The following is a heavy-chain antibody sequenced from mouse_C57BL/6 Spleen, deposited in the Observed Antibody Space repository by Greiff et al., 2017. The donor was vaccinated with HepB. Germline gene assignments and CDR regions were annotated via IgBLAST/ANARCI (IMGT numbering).Heavy chain of an antibody. CDR2: IDSEDGDT. Sequence: VQLQQSGAELVRPGASVKLSCTASGFNIKDYYMHWVKQRPEQGLEWIGRIDSEDGDTEYAPKFPGKATMTADTSSNTAYLQLSSLTSEDTADYYSTTWSIHYYYDIDYWGQGTTVTVSS. CDR3: TTWSIHYYYDIDY. D-gene: IGHD2-10*02. J-gene: IGHJ4*01. CDR1: GFNIKDYY. V-gene: IGHV14-1*01.